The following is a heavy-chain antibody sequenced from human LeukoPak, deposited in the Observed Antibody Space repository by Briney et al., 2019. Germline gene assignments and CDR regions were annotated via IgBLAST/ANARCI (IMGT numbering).Heavy chain of an antibody. Sequence: GASVKVSCKASGYTFTGYYMHWVRQAPGQGLERMGWINPNSGGTNYAQKFQGRVTMTRDTSISTAYMELSRLRSDDTAVYYCARGGSRYGGNNWFDPWGQGTLVTVSS. D-gene: IGHD3-16*01. V-gene: IGHV1-2*02. J-gene: IGHJ5*02. CDR1: GYTFTGYY. CDR3: ARGGSRYGGNNWFDP. CDR2: INPNSGGT.